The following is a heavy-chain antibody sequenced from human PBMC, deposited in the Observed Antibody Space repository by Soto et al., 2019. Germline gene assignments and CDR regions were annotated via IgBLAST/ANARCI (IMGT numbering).Heavy chain of an antibody. D-gene: IGHD3-10*01. CDR2: ISGSGGST. CDR1: GFTFSSYA. V-gene: IGHV3-23*01. Sequence: EVQLLDSGGGLVQPGGSLRLSCAASGFTFSSYAMSWVRQAPGKGLEWVSSISGSGGSTYYADSVKGRFIICRDNSKSALYLQMNSLRAEDTAVYYCATGKLNFDSWGQGSLVSVYS. CDR3: ATGKLNFDS. J-gene: IGHJ4*02.